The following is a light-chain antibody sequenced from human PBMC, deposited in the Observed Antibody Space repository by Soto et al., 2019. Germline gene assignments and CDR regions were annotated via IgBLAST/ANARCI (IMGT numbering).Light chain of an antibody. CDR3: SSYAGSNNFPYL. J-gene: IGLJ1*01. Sequence: QSALTQPPSASGSPGQSVTISCTGTSSDVGGYNYVSWYQQHPGKAPKLMIYEVSKRPSGVPDRFSGSKSGNTAYLTVSGLQAEDEADYYCSSYAGSNNFPYLFGTGNKVTVL. CDR1: SSDVGGYNY. V-gene: IGLV2-8*01. CDR2: EVS.